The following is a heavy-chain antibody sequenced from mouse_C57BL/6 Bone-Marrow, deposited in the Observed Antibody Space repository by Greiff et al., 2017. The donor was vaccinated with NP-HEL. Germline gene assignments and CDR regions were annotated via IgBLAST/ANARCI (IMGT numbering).Heavy chain of an antibody. Sequence: EVKLVESGGGLVKPGGSLKLSCAASGFTFSSYAMSWVRQTPEKRLEWVATISDGGSYTYYPDNVKGRFIISRDNAKNNLYLQMSHLKSEDTAMYYCARVFYYGYAMDYWGQGTSVTVSS. V-gene: IGHV5-4*03. CDR3: ARVFYYGYAMDY. J-gene: IGHJ4*01. CDR1: GFTFSSYA. D-gene: IGHD1-1*01. CDR2: ISDGGSYT.